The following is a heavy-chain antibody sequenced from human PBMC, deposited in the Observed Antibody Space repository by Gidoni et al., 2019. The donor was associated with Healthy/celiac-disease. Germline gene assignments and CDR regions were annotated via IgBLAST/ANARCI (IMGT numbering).Heavy chain of an antibody. V-gene: IGHV3-11*01. Sequence: QVQLVDSGGGLVKPGGSLRLSCAASGFPFCDYYMSWIRPAPGKGLEWVSYISSSGSTIYDADSVKGRFTISRDNAKNSLYLQRNSLRAEDKAGYYCATRSTTFGGVIALDYWGQGTLVTVSS. CDR3: ATRSTTFGGVIALDY. J-gene: IGHJ4*02. CDR2: ISSSGSTI. CDR1: GFPFCDYY. D-gene: IGHD3-16*02.